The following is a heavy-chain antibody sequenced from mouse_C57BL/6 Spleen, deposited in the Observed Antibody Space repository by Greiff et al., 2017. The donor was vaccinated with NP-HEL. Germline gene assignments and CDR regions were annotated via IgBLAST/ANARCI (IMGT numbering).Heavy chain of an antibody. CDR2: IYPGSGST. CDR3: ARSIITTVVAPDAMDY. Sequence: QVQLQQPGAELVKPGASVKMSCKASGYTFTSYWITWVKQRPGQGLEWIGDIYPGSGSTNYNEKFKSKATLTVDTSSSTAYMQLSSLTSEDSAVYYCARSIITTVVAPDAMDYWGQGTSVTVSS. V-gene: IGHV1-55*01. CDR1: GYTFTSYW. D-gene: IGHD1-1*01. J-gene: IGHJ4*01.